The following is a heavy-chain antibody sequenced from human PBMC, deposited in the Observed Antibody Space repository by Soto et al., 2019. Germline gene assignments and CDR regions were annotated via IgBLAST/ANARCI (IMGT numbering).Heavy chain of an antibody. D-gene: IGHD2-15*01. J-gene: IGHJ5*02. CDR3: AVSSGGSCYSCWFDP. CDR2: FDPEDGET. Sequence: ASVKVSCKVSGYTLTELSMHWVRQAPGKGLEWMGGFDPEDGETIYAQKFQGRVTMTEDTSTDTAYMELSSLRSEDTAVYYCAVSSGGSCYSCWFDPSGQGTLVTVSS. V-gene: IGHV1-24*01. CDR1: GYTLTELS.